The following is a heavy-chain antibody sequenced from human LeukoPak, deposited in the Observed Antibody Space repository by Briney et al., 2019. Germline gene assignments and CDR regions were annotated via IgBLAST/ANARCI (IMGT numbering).Heavy chain of an antibody. CDR2: ISYDGSNK. V-gene: IGHV3-30-3*02. Sequence: GTSLRLSCAASGFTFSISAMHWVRQAPGKGLDWVAVISYDGSNKYYADSVKGRFTISRDNSKNTLNVQMNSLRVEDTAVYYCAKPGSHYWGQGTLVIVSS. J-gene: IGHJ4*02. CDR1: GFTFSISA. CDR3: AKPGSHY.